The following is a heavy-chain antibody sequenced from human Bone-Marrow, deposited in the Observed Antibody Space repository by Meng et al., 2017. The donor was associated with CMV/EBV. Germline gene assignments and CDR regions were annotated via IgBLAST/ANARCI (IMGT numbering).Heavy chain of an antibody. Sequence: GESLKISCAASGFTFSSYSMNWVRQAPGKGLEWVSSISSSSSYIYYADSVKGRFTISRDNAKNSLYLQMNSLRAEDTAVYYCAREIIVVVPAAGFDYWGQGTLATVSS. V-gene: IGHV3-21*01. CDR2: ISSSSSYI. D-gene: IGHD2-2*01. J-gene: IGHJ4*02. CDR3: AREIIVVVPAAGFDY. CDR1: GFTFSSYS.